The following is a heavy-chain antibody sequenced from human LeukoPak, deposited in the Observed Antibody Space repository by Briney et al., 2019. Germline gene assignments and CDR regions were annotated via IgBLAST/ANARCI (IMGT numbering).Heavy chain of an antibody. Sequence: PSETLSLTCAVYGGSFSGYYWSWIRQPPGKGLEWIGKINHSGSTNYNPSLKSRVTISVDTSKNQFSLKLSSVTAADTAVYYCARVWRYCSGGSCYLTRGVNWFDPWGQGTLVTVSS. D-gene: IGHD2-15*01. CDR2: INHSGST. V-gene: IGHV4-34*01. CDR3: ARVWRYCSGGSCYLTRGVNWFDP. CDR1: GGSFSGYY. J-gene: IGHJ5*02.